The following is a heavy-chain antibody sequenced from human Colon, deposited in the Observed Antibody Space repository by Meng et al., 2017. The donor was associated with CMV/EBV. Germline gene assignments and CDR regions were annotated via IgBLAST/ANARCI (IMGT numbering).Heavy chain of an antibody. D-gene: IGHD6-13*01. V-gene: IGHV3-73*01. CDR1: GVTFSGSA. CDR2: IRNKPNNYAT. Sequence: ASGVTFSGSAVNWIRQASGKGLEWVGRIRNKPNNYATAYAASVKGRFTISRDDSKNTAYLQMDSLKTEDTAVYYCTAAATAMGDWYFDLWGRGTLVTV. CDR3: TAAATAMGDWYFDL. J-gene: IGHJ2*01.